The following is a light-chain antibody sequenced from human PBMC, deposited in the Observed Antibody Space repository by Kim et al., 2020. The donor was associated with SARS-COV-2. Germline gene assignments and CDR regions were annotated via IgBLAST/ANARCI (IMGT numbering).Light chain of an antibody. CDR3: QQSATYPLT. Sequence: SASVGDRVTVTCRASQGIANALAWYQQRPGSRPKLLLYDASTLEVGAPSRFSGSGSGTEFALTISSLQPEDFATYYCQQSATYPLTFGGGTKLEI. V-gene: IGKV1-13*02. CDR2: DAS. CDR1: QGIANA. J-gene: IGKJ4*01.